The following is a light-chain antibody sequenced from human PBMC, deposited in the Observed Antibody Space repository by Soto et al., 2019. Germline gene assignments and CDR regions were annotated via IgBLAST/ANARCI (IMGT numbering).Light chain of an antibody. Sequence: ELVLTQSPAPLSLSPGERTTLSCRASQSARTYLAWYQQKPGKAPRLIIYDATNRAAGIPDRFSGTRSGTAFTLTISSLEPEDYAVYYCRQRGNRSETFGHGTKV. V-gene: IGKV3-11*01. J-gene: IGKJ1*01. CDR1: QSARTY. CDR3: RQRGNRSET. CDR2: DAT.